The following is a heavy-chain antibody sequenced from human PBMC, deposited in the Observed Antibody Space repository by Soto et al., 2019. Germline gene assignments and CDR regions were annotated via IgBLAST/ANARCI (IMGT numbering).Heavy chain of an antibody. CDR1: GYTFTSYA. J-gene: IGHJ6*04. V-gene: IGHV1-3*05. D-gene: IGHD1-7*01. CDR3: ARNRLGTTHDGLDG. Sequence: QVQLVQSGAEEKKPGASVKVSCKASGYTFTSYAMHWVRQAPGQRLEWMGWINAGNGNTKYSQKFQGRVTITRDTSASTAYMELSSLRSEDTAVYSCARNRLGTTHDGLDGWGEGTTVTGSS. CDR2: INAGNGNT.